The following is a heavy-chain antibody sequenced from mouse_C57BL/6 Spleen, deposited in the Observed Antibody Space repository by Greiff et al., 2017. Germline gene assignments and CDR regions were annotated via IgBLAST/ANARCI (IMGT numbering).Heavy chain of an antibody. CDR2: IYPRSGNT. Sequence: QLQQSGAELARPGASVKLSCKASGYTFTSYGISWVKQRTGQGLEWIGEIYPRSGNTYYNEKFKGKATLTADKSSSTAYMELRSLTSEDSAVYFCARGFITTVVDYAMDYWGQGTSVTVSS. D-gene: IGHD1-1*01. CDR3: ARGFITTVVDYAMDY. CDR1: GYTFTSYG. J-gene: IGHJ4*01. V-gene: IGHV1-81*01.